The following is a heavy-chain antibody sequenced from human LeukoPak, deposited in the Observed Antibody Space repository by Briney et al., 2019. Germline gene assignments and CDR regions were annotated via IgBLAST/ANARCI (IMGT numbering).Heavy chain of an antibody. Sequence: GGSLRLSCAASGFTFSSYSMNWVRQAPGKGLEWVSSISSSSSYIYYADSVKGRFTISRDNAKNSLYLQMSSLRAEDTAVYYCARDKDGDYLLDYWGQGTLVTVSS. CDR2: ISSSSSYI. V-gene: IGHV3-21*01. CDR3: ARDKDGDYLLDY. CDR1: GFTFSSYS. D-gene: IGHD4-17*01. J-gene: IGHJ4*02.